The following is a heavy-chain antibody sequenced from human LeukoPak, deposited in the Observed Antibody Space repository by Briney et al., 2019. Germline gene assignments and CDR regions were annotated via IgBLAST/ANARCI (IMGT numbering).Heavy chain of an antibody. V-gene: IGHV5-10-1*01. CDR3: ARQLDYYDKRDY. CDR2: IDPSDSYS. D-gene: IGHD3-22*01. CDR1: GYSFTNYG. Sequence: GESLRISCKGSGYSFTNYGISWVRQMPGKGLEWMGRIDPSDSYSNYGPSFQGHVTISADRSISTAYLQWRSLKASDTAMYHCARQLDYYDKRDYWGQGTLVTVAS. J-gene: IGHJ4*02.